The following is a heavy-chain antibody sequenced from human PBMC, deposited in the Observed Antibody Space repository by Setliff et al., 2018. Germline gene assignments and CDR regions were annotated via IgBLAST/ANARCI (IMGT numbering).Heavy chain of an antibody. J-gene: IGHJ4*02. D-gene: IGHD3-22*01. Sequence: ASVKVSFKVSGYTLTELSMHWVRQAPGKGLEWMGGFDPEDGETIYAQKFQGRVTMTEDTSTDTAYMELSSLRSEDTAVYYCATGSGYYFIPVYWGQGTLVTVSS. CDR2: FDPEDGET. CDR1: GYTLTELS. V-gene: IGHV1-24*01. CDR3: ATGSGYYFIPVY.